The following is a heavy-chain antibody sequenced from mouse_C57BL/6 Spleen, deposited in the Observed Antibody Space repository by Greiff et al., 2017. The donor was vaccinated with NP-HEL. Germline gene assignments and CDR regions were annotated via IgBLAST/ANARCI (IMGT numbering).Heavy chain of an antibody. CDR3: ARPCITTVVATDYYAMDY. V-gene: IGHV5-17*01. J-gene: IGHJ4*01. CDR1: GFTFSDYG. D-gene: IGHD1-1*01. CDR2: ISSGSSTI. Sequence: EVQLVESGGGLVKPGGSLKLSCAASGFTFSDYGMHWVRQAPEKGLEWVAYISSGSSTIYYADTVKGRFTISRDNAKNTLFLQMTSLRSEDTAMYYCARPCITTVVATDYYAMDYWGQGTSVTVSS.